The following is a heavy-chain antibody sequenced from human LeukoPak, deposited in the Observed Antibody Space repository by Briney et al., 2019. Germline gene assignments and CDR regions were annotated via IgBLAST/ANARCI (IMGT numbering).Heavy chain of an antibody. D-gene: IGHD2-15*01. CDR1: GFSFSNYG. V-gene: IGHV3-30*02. Sequence: PGGSLRLSCAASGFSFSNYGMHWVRQAPGKGLEWVAFIRFDGTDEFYADSVKGRFTISRDNAKNSLYLQMNSLRAEDTAVYYCARLKGTPSTRMDVWGKGTTVTVSS. J-gene: IGHJ6*04. CDR2: IRFDGTDE. CDR3: ARLKGTPSTRMDV.